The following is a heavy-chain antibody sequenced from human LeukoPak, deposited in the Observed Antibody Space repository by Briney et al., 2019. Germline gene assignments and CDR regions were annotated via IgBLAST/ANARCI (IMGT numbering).Heavy chain of an antibody. V-gene: IGHV3-7*01. D-gene: IGHD3-10*01. Sequence: GGSLRLSCAASGFTFTTYWMSWVSQAPGKGLEWVANIKQDGTEKYYVDSVKGRFTISRDYATKSLYLQLNSLRAEDTAVYYCARLSEMFRGPEVLYYFDHWGQGTLVTVSS. CDR2: IKQDGTEK. CDR1: GFTFTTYW. J-gene: IGHJ4*02. CDR3: ARLSEMFRGPEVLYYFDH.